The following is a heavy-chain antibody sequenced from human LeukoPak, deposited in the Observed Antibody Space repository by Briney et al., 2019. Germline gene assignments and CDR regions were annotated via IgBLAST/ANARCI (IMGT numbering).Heavy chain of an antibody. CDR2: IYYTGTT. CDR3: ARHDGSSLPFDY. V-gene: IGHV4-39*01. D-gene: IGHD6-13*01. CDR1: GGSISSNSHY. J-gene: IGHJ4*02. Sequence: SETLSLTCTVSGGSISSNSHYWGWIRQTPGKGLEWIGSIYYTGTTYYNPSLKSRVTISIDTSKSQFSLKLSSVTAADTAVYFCARHDGSSLPFDYWGQGTLVTVSS.